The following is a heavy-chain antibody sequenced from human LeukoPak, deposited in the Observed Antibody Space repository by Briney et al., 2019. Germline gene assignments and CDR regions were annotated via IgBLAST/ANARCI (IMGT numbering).Heavy chain of an antibody. CDR2: ISGSGGST. J-gene: IGHJ4*02. Sequence: PGGFVRLSCAASAFTFSSYAINWVRQAPGKGLEWVSAISGSGGSTYYADSVKGRFTISRDNSKNILYLQMNSLRAEDTAVYYCAKESTVTHYYFDSWGQGTLVTVSS. CDR3: AKESTVTHYYFDS. D-gene: IGHD4-17*01. V-gene: IGHV3-23*01. CDR1: AFTFSSYA.